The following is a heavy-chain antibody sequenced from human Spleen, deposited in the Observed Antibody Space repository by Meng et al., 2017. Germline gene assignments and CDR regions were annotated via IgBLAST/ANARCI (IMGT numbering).Heavy chain of an antibody. D-gene: IGHD3-10*01. J-gene: IGHJ4*02. CDR3: ARGSYPLYYFDF. Sequence: QVTLKESGPVLGKPTETLTLTCTVSGFSLSNVRMGVSWIRQSPGKALEWLAHIFSNDEKSYSTSLRSRLTISKDTSRSQVVLTMSNMDPVDTATYYCARGSYPLYYFDFWGRGTLVTVSS. CDR2: IFSNDEK. CDR1: GFSLSNVRMG. V-gene: IGHV2-26*01.